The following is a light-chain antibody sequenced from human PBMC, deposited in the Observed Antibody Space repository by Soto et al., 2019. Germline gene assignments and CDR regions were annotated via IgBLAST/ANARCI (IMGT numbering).Light chain of an antibody. V-gene: IGKV3-20*01. Sequence: EIVLTQSPGTLSLSPGERATLSCRASQSVSSIYLAWYQQKPGQAPRLLIYGASSRATGIPDRFSGSGSGKDFTLTISRLEPEDFAVYYCQQYGSSPKTFGQGTKVDIK. CDR1: QSVSSIY. CDR2: GAS. J-gene: IGKJ1*01. CDR3: QQYGSSPKT.